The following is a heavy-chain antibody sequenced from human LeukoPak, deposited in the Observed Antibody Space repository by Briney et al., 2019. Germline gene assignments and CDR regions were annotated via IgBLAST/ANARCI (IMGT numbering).Heavy chain of an antibody. Sequence: GGSLRLSCAASGFTFSSFAMHWVRQAPGKGLEWVADIWYNGSNKYYAESVKGRFTFSRDNSKNTLYLQMNSLRAEDTAVYYCSRGGYGDYNNWFDPWGQGTLVIVSS. CDR1: GFTFSSFA. J-gene: IGHJ5*02. CDR3: SRGGYGDYNNWFDP. V-gene: IGHV3-33*01. D-gene: IGHD4-17*01. CDR2: IWYNGSNK.